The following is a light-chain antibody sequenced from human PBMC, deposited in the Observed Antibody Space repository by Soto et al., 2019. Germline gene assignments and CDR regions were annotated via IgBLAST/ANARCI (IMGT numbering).Light chain of an antibody. Sequence: QSALTQPASVSGSPGQSITISCTGTSSDVGGYNYVSWYQQHPGKAPKLMIYDVSNRPSGVSNRVSGSKSGNTASRTISGLQAEDEADYYCSSYTSSSTTYVFGTGTKVTVL. CDR2: DVS. J-gene: IGLJ1*01. CDR3: SSYTSSSTTYV. CDR1: SSDVGGYNY. V-gene: IGLV2-14*01.